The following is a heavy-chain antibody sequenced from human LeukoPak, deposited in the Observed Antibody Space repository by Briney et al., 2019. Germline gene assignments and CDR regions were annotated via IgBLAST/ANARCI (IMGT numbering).Heavy chain of an antibody. D-gene: IGHD3-22*01. V-gene: IGHV3-30-3*01. J-gene: IGHJ1*01. CDR2: ISYDGSNK. CDR1: GFTFSSYA. CDR3: ARDEDSSGYYYGYFQH. Sequence: GGSLRLSCAASGFTFSSYATHWVRQAPGKGLEWVAVISYDGSNKYYADSVKGRFTISRDNSKNTLYLQMNSLRAEDTAVYYCARDEDSSGYYYGYFQHWGQGTLVTVSS.